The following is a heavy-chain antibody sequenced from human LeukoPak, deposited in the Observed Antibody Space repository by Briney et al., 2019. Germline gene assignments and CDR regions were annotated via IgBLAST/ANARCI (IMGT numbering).Heavy chain of an antibody. J-gene: IGHJ5*02. CDR2: FDPEDGET. D-gene: IGHD1-26*01. V-gene: IGHV1-24*01. CDR1: GYTLTELS. Sequence: ASVKVSCKVSGYTLTELSMHWVRQAPRKGLEWMGGFDPEDGETIYAQKFQGRVTMTEDTSTDTAYMELSSLRSEDTAVYYCATLTVGAKTNWFDPWGQGTLVTVSS. CDR3: ATLTVGAKTNWFDP.